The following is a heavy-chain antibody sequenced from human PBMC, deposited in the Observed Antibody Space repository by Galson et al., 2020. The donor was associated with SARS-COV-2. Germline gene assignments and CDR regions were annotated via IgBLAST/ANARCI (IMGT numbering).Heavy chain of an antibody. Sequence: GGSLRLSCIGSGFSFRDYGVSWFRQAPGKGLEWVGFIRSAIYGATTEYAASVKGRISVSRDDSKSIAYLQMNSLKIEDTAVYYCSRLGLYCSSPSCYRFDYWGQGTLVTVSS. CDR3: SRLGLYCSSPSCYRFDY. J-gene: IGHJ4*02. CDR1: GFSFRDYG. V-gene: IGHV3-49*03. CDR2: IRSAIYGATT. D-gene: IGHD2-2*02.